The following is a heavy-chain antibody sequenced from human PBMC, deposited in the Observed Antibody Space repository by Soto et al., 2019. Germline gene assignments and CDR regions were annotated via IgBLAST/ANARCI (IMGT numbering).Heavy chain of an antibody. Sequence: ASLKVSCKASGGTFSSYTISWVRQAPGQGLEWMGRIIPILGIANYAQKFRGRVTITADKSTSTAYMELSSLRSEDTAVYYCASRYCSGGSCAPGSFDIWGQGTMVTVSS. CDR1: GGTFSSYT. D-gene: IGHD2-15*01. J-gene: IGHJ3*02. CDR2: IIPILGIA. V-gene: IGHV1-69*02. CDR3: ASRYCSGGSCAPGSFDI.